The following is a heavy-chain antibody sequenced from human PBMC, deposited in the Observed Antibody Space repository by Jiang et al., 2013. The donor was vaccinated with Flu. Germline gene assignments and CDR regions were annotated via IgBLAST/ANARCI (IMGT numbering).Heavy chain of an antibody. Sequence: GAEVKKPGESLKISCKGSGYSFSNYWIAWVRQMPGKGLEWMGMIYPGDSDTRYSPSFQGQVTMSADKSINTAYLQWSSLKASDTAMYYCGRRTTGTDHSMDVWGQGTTVAVAS. CDR1: GYSFSNYW. CDR2: IYPGDSDT. CDR3: GRRTTGTDHSMDV. D-gene: IGHD1-1*01. V-gene: IGHV5-51*01. J-gene: IGHJ6*02.